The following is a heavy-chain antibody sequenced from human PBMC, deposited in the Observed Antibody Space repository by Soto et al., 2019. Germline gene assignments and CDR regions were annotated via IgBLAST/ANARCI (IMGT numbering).Heavy chain of an antibody. Sequence: PSETLSLTCTVSGGSIRSYYWSWIRQPPGKGLEWIGYIYYSGSTNYNPSLKSRVTISVDTSKNQFSLKLSSVTAADTAVYYCVRRYGGAFVIWGQGPMVT. CDR1: GGSIRSYY. D-gene: IGHD4-17*01. J-gene: IGHJ3*02. CDR3: VRRYGGAFVI. V-gene: IGHV4-59*08. CDR2: IYYSGST.